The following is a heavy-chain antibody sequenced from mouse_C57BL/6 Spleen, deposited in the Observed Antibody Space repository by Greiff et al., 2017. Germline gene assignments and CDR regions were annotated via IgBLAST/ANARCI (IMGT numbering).Heavy chain of an antibody. D-gene: IGHD1-1*01. V-gene: IGHV1-82*01. J-gene: IGHJ3*01. CDR3: ASDYYGSSDWFAD. Sequence: VQLQESGPELVKPGASVKISCKASGYAFSSSWMNWVKQRPGKGLEWIGRIYPGDGDTNYNGKFKGKATLTADKSSSTAYMQLSSLTSEDSAVYFCASDYYGSSDWFADWGQGTLVTVAA. CDR1: GYAFSSSW. CDR2: IYPGDGDT.